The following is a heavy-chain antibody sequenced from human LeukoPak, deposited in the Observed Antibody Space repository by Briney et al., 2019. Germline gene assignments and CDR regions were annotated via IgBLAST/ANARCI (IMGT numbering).Heavy chain of an antibody. CDR2: IKQDGSEK. V-gene: IGHV3-7*04. Sequence: PGGSLRLSCAASGFTFSSYWMTWVRQAPGKGLEWVVNIKQDGSEKYYVDSVKGRFTISRDNAENSLYLQMNSLRADDTAVYYCARARLLGSCLLDYWGQGTLVTVSS. CDR3: ARARLLGSCLLDY. CDR1: GFTFSSYW. J-gene: IGHJ4*02. D-gene: IGHD3-10*01.